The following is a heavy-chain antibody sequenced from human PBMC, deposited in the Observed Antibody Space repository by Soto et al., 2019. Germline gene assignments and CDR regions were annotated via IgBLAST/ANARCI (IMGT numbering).Heavy chain of an antibody. Sequence: GGSLGLSCAASGFTFSSYSMNWVRQAPGKGLEWVSSISSSSSYIYYADSVKGRFTISRDNAKNSLYLQMNSLRAEDTAVYYCARDLSPTTVTIPVWYFDYWGQGTLVTVSS. D-gene: IGHD4-17*01. CDR1: GFTFSSYS. CDR2: ISSSSSYI. V-gene: IGHV3-21*01. CDR3: ARDLSPTTVTIPVWYFDY. J-gene: IGHJ4*02.